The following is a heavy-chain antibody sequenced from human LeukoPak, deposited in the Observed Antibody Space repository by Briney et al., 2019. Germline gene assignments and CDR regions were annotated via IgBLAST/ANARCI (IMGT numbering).Heavy chain of an antibody. V-gene: IGHV1-18*01. CDR3: ARVRYYYDNPNY. J-gene: IGHJ4*02. D-gene: IGHD3-22*01. CDR2: ISAYNGNT. CDR1: GYTFTSYA. Sequence: ASVKVSCKASGYTFTSYAISWVRQAPGQGLEWMGWISAYNGNTNYAQKLQGRVTMTTDTSTSTAYMELRSLRSDDTAVYYCARVRYYYDNPNYWGQGTLVTVSS.